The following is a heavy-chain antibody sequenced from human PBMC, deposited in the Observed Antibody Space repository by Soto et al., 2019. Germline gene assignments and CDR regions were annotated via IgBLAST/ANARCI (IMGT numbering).Heavy chain of an antibody. CDR3: ARGGATDFDY. D-gene: IGHD1-26*01. CDR1: GFTITGYW. J-gene: IGHJ4*02. CDR2: IEQEGSET. V-gene: IGHV3-7*01. Sequence: GVSLRLSCAAAGFTITGYWMHWVRKAPGKGLVWVSNIEQEGSETDYVDSVKGRFTISRDNAKNSLYLQMNSLRAEDTAVYYCARGGATDFDYWGQGTLVTVSS.